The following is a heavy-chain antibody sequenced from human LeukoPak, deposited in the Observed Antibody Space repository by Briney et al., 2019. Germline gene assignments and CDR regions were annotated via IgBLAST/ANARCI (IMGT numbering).Heavy chain of an antibody. D-gene: IGHD3-16*02. CDR2: IKQDGSEK. CDR1: GFTFSSYW. CDR3: ARVPYYDYVWGSYPQYYFDY. Sequence: GGSLRLSCAASGFTFSSYWMSWVRQAPGKGLEWVANIKQDGSEKYYVDSVKGRFTISRDNAKNSLYLQMNSLRAEDTAVNYCARVPYYDYVWGSYPQYYFDYWGQGTLVTVSS. V-gene: IGHV3-7*01. J-gene: IGHJ4*02.